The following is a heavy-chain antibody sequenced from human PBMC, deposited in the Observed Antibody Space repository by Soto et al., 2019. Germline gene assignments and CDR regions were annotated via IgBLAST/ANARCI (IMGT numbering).Heavy chain of an antibody. D-gene: IGHD3-9*01. CDR2: INPSGGST. CDR1: GYTFTSYY. J-gene: IGHJ4*02. Sequence: ASVKVSCKASGYTFTSYYMHWVRQAPGQGLEWMGIINPSGGSTSYAQKFQGRVTMTRDTSTSTVYMELSSLRSEDTAVYYCARNNYDILTGYYLGRPDYWGQGTLVTVSS. V-gene: IGHV1-46*01. CDR3: ARNNYDILTGYYLGRPDY.